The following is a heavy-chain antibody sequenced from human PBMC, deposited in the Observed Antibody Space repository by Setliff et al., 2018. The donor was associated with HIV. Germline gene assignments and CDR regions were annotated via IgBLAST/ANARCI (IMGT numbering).Heavy chain of an antibody. D-gene: IGHD5-18*01. V-gene: IGHV4-38-2*02. CDR2: ISHSGNT. CDR1: YFSIDNGYY. J-gene: IGHJ4*02. CDR3: AREGGYDYGYTIFY. Sequence: SETLSLTCTVSYFSIDNGYYWGWIRQPPGKGLEWIASISHSGNTYYNPSLKSRVSISLDTSKNQFPLKLSSVTAADTAIYFCAREGGYDYGYTIFYWGQGTLVTVSS.